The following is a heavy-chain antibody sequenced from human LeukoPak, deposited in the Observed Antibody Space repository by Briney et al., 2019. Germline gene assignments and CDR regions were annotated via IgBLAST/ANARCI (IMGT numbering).Heavy chain of an antibody. CDR1: GFSFDGYA. CDR3: ARNSRSSSWYFDYYYYGMDV. CDR2: INWNGGST. J-gene: IGHJ6*02. D-gene: IGHD6-13*01. Sequence: GGSLRLSCTASGFSFDGYAMHWVRQVPGKGLEWVSGINWNGGSTGYADSVKGRFTISRDNAKNSLYLQMNSLRAEDTALYHCARNSRSSSWYFDYYYYGMDVWGQGTTVTVSS. V-gene: IGHV3-20*01.